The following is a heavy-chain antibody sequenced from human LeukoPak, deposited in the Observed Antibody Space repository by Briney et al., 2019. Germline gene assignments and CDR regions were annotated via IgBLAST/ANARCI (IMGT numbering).Heavy chain of an antibody. V-gene: IGHV4-59*08. CDR2: ISSSGNT. CDR1: GHPISGFY. D-gene: IGHD3-10*01. Sequence: PSDPLSLTCAVSGHPISGFYWSWIRQPPGKGLEWVGYISSSGNTNFNPSLKSRVTTSVDASKNQFSLNLSSVTAADTAVYYCARHDGSGSYRFDYWGQGTLVTVSS. J-gene: IGHJ4*02. CDR3: ARHDGSGSYRFDY.